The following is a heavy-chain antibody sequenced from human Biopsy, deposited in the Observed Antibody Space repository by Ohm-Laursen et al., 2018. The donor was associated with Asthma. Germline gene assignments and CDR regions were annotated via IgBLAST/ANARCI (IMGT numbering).Heavy chain of an antibody. V-gene: IGHV1-69*13. CDR3: ARCQVGYSSGWSLLLKKIYYSGMDV. Sequence: SVYPSRKLPGGTFSNFAISSVRQAPGQGLEWLGGIMTVFGTTNYAQKFQGRVTITADESTSTAYMEVTSLRSEDRAINYCARCQVGYSSGWSLLLKKIYYSGMDVWGQGTAVTVSS. CDR1: GGTFSNFA. D-gene: IGHD6-19*01. CDR2: IMTVFGTT. J-gene: IGHJ6*02.